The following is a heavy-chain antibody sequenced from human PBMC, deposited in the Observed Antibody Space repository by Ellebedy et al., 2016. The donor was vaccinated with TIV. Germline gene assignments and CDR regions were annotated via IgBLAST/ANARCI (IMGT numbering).Heavy chain of an antibody. CDR3: ARDRGYGFDS. V-gene: IGHV4-30-4*01. CDR2: FDYSGST. J-gene: IGHJ4*01. Sequence: MPSETLSLTCSLSGGSMSSGEYFWSWVRQPPEKVLEWLGYFDYSGSTYYSPSLNSRVVISVDTSKNQFSLNLRSVTAADTAVYFCARDRGYGFDSWGQGTLVAVSS. D-gene: IGHD5-12*01. CDR1: GGSMSSGEYF.